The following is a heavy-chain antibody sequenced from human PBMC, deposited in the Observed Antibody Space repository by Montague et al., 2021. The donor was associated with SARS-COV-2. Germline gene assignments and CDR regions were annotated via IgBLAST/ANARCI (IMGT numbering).Heavy chain of an antibody. CDR1: GGSFSNYY. Sequence: SETLSLTCAISGGSFSNYYWSWIRQPPGKGLEWIGEVNQSGTTIYNPSVKSGVTMSEDTSKNQFYLRLNSVTAADTAVYYCARGRRPVVVPCAGLAGRAFDIWGQGTMVTVSS. J-gene: IGHJ3*02. CDR3: ARGRRPVVVPCAGLAGRAFDI. CDR2: VNQSGTT. V-gene: IGHV4-34*01. D-gene: IGHD2-2*01.